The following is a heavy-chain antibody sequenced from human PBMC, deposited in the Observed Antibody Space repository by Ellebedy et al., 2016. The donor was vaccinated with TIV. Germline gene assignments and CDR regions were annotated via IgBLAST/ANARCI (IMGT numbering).Heavy chain of an antibody. V-gene: IGHV3-43*01. Sequence: GESLKISCAASGFTFDDYTMHWVRQAPGKGLEWVSLISRDGGTTYYADSVKGRFTISRDNSKNSLYLQMNSLTTEDTALYYCARDHSSSWYRMGGMDVWGQGTTVTVSS. CDR1: GFTFDDYT. J-gene: IGHJ6*02. CDR3: ARDHSSSWYRMGGMDV. D-gene: IGHD6-13*01. CDR2: ISRDGGTT.